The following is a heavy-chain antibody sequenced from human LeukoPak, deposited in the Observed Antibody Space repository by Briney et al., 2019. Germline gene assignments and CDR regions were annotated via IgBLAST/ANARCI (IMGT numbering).Heavy chain of an antibody. D-gene: IGHD3-3*01. J-gene: IGHJ5*02. CDR3: SRSICGMVINPPYNWSAP. CDR2: IIPIFGTA. Sequence: SVKLSCKASGATFSSYAISLVRQAPGQGLEWMGGIIPIFGTANSAQKFQGRVTITTDESTTTAYMELSILRPRAKAMYYCSRSICGMVINPPYNWSAPWGQGTLVTVSS. CDR1: GATFSSYA. V-gene: IGHV1-69*05.